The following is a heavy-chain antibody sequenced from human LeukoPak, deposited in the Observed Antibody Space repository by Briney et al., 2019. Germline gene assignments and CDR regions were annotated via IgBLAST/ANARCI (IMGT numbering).Heavy chain of an antibody. J-gene: IGHJ6*03. CDR2: INHSGST. D-gene: IGHD6-6*01. CDR1: GGSFSGYY. Sequence: PSETLSLTCAVYGGSFSGYYWSWIRQPPGKGLEWIGEINHSGSTNYNPSLKSRVTISVDTSKNQFSLKLSSVTAADTAVYYCARIARIAARPRFVLSSLEYYYYYMDVWGKGTTVTVSS. V-gene: IGHV4-34*01. CDR3: ARIARIAARPRFVLSSLEYYYYYMDV.